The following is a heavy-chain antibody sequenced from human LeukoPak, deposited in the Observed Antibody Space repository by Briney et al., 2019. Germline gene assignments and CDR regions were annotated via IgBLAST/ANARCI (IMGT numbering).Heavy chain of an antibody. V-gene: IGHV1-24*01. CDR1: GYTLTELS. Sequence: ASVKVSCKVYGYTLTELSMHWVRQAPGKGLEWMGGFDPEDGETINAQKFQGRVTMTEDTSTDTAYMELSSLRSEDTAVYYCATDQLGMAVAGTIDAFDIWGQGTTVTVSS. CDR2: FDPEDGET. J-gene: IGHJ3*02. CDR3: ATDQLGMAVAGTIDAFDI. D-gene: IGHD6-19*01.